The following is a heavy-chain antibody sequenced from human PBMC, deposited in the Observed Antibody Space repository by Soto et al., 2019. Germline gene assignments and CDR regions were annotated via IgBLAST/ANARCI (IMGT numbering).Heavy chain of an antibody. D-gene: IGHD2-2*03. CDR3: ARSGYCSSTSCFFENYYFDY. CDR1: GYSFTSYW. CDR2: IYPGDSDT. J-gene: IGHJ4*02. V-gene: IGHV5-51*01. Sequence: GESLKISCKGSGYSFTSYWIGWVRQMPGKGLEWMGIIYPGDSDTRYSPSFQGQVTISADKSISTAYLQWSSLKASDTAMYYCARSGYCSSTSCFFENYYFDYWGQRTLVTVSS.